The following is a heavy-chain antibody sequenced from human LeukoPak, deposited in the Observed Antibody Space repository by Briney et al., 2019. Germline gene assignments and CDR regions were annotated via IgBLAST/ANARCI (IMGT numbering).Heavy chain of an antibody. V-gene: IGHV3-23*01. CDR3: VKARMPHCGTDCLES. J-gene: IGHJ4*02. D-gene: IGHD2-21*02. CDR1: GFTFSNYG. CDR2: IRGSGGGT. Sequence: GSLRLSCAASGFTFSNYGISWVRQAPGKGLEWVSVIRGSGGGTYYADSVKGRFTISRDNSKNTVYLQMNSLRAEDTAVYYCVKARMPHCGTDCLESWGQGTLVTVSS.